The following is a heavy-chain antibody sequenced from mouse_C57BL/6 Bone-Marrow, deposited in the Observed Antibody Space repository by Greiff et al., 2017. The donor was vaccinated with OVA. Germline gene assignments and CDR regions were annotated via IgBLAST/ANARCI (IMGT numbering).Heavy chain of an antibody. CDR2: INPNNGGT. Sequence: EVQLQQSGPELVKPGASVKIPCKASGYTFADYNMDWVKQSHGQSLEWIGDINPNNGGTIYNQKFKGKATLTVDKSSSTAYMELRSLTSEDTAVYYCARYDGLAGFAYWGQGTLVTVSA. J-gene: IGHJ3*01. CDR1: GYTFADYN. CDR3: ARYDGLAGFAY. D-gene: IGHD2-3*01. V-gene: IGHV1-18*01.